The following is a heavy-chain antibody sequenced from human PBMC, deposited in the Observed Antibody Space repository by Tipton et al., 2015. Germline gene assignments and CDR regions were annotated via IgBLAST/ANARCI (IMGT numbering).Heavy chain of an antibody. CDR3: ARDQQVYDFWSSNNWFDP. D-gene: IGHD3-3*01. J-gene: IGHJ5*02. V-gene: IGHV3-7*01. CDR2: IKQDGSET. CDR1: EFILGNYW. Sequence: SLRLSCAASEFILGNYWMTWVRQAPGKGPEWVANIKQDGSETFYVDSVKGRFTISRDNAKNSLYLGMSSLRDEDTAVYYCARDQQVYDFWSSNNWFDPWGQGTPVTVSS.